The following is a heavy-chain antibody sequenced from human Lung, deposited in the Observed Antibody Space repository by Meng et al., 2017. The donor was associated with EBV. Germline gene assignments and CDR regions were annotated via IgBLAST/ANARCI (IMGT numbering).Heavy chain of an antibody. V-gene: IGHV4-30-4*01. D-gene: IGHD6-6*01. CDR3: AREYSSSSGLPGP. Sequence: QVQLQESGPGLVKPSQTLSLTCTVSGGSISSGDYYWSWIRQPPGKGLEWIGYIYDSGSTSYNPSLMSRVTISVDTSRNQFSLKLTSVTAADTAVYYCAREYSSSSGLPGPWGQGTLVTVSS. J-gene: IGHJ5*02. CDR1: GGSISSGDYY. CDR2: IYDSGST.